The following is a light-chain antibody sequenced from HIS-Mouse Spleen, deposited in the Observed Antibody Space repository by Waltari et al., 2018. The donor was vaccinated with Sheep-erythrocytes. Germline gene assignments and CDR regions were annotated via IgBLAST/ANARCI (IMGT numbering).Light chain of an antibody. CDR2: DVS. V-gene: IGLV2-11*01. CDR1: SSDVGGYNY. J-gene: IGLJ3*02. CDR3: QSADSSGTWV. Sequence: QSALTQPRSVSGSPGQSVTISCTGTSSDVGGYNYVSWYQQPPGKAPKLMIYDVSKRPSGVPDRFSGSSSGTTVTLTISGVQAEDEADYYCQSADSSGTWVFGGGTKLTVL.